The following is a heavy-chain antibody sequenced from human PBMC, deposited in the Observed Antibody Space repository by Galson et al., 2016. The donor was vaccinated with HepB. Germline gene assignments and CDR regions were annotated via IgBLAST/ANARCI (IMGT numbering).Heavy chain of an antibody. V-gene: IGHV4-30-4*01. CDR3: VRGSGSYFEN. CDR2: IYYTGGT. Sequence: TLSLTCTVSGGSMSSDDYNWSWVRQPPGKGLEWIGYIYYTGGTNYNPSLKSRLTISIDTSKNQSSLKLNSVTAADTAVYFCVRGSGSYFENWGQGSLVTVSS. CDR1: GGSMSSDDYN. D-gene: IGHD3-10*01. J-gene: IGHJ4*02.